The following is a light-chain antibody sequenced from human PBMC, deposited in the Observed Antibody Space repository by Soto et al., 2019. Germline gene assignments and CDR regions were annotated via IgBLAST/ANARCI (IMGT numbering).Light chain of an antibody. CDR1: QSVSSS. Sequence: IAMTQSPATLSVSPGEIATLSCGASQSVSSSLAWYQQKPGQAPRLLIYDAATRATGIPARFSGSGSGTEFTLTITSLQSEDFAVYYCQQYHNWPRTFGQGTKVDIK. CDR3: QQYHNWPRT. CDR2: DAA. V-gene: IGKV3-15*01. J-gene: IGKJ1*01.